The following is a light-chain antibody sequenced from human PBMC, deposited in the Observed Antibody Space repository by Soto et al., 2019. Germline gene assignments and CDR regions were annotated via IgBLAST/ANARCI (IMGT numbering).Light chain of an antibody. CDR2: LGS. Sequence: DIVMTQSPLSLPVTPGEPASISFSSSHSLLHSNGYNYLDWYLQKPGQSPQLLIYLGSNRASGVPDRFSGSGSGTDFTLKISRVEAEDVGVYYCMQALQTPWTFGQGTKVDI. J-gene: IGKJ1*01. V-gene: IGKV2-28*01. CDR3: MQALQTPWT. CDR1: HSLLHSNGYNY.